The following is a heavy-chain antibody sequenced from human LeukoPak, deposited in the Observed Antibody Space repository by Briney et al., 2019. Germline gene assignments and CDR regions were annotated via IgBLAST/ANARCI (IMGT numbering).Heavy chain of an antibody. Sequence: ASVKVSCKASGYTFTSYDINWVRQATGQGLEWMGWMNPNSGNTGYAQKFQGRVTMTRNTSISTAYMELSSLRSEDTAVYYCAAIGYSYGSYYFDYWGQGTLVTVSS. J-gene: IGHJ4*02. CDR3: AAIGYSYGSYYFDY. CDR1: GYTFTSYD. CDR2: MNPNSGNT. D-gene: IGHD5-18*01. V-gene: IGHV1-8*01.